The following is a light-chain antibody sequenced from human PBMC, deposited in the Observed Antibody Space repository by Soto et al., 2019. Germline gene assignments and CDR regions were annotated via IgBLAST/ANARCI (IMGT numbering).Light chain of an antibody. CDR3: CSYAGSNTHV. CDR1: SSDIGNYDL. V-gene: IGLV2-23*01. CDR2: EAS. J-gene: IGLJ1*01. Sequence: QSVLTQPASVSGSPGQSITISCTGTSSDIGNYDLVSWYQQHPGKAPKLMIYEASKRPSGVSSRFSGSKSGNMASLTISGLQAEDEADYYCCSYAGSNTHVFGTGTKVT.